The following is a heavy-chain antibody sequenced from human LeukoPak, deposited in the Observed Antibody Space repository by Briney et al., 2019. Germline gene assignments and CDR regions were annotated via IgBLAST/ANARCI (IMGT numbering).Heavy chain of an antibody. CDR2: MYSGGSI. CDR3: TRGSSGPFGN. D-gene: IGHD1-26*01. CDR1: GFTVSTDY. V-gene: IGHV3-53*01. J-gene: IGHJ4*02. Sequence: PGGSLRLSCAASGFTVSTDYMSWVRQAPGKGLEWVSVMYSGGSIHYADSVKGRFTISRDNFKNTLNLQMNNLRAEDTAVYYCTRGSSGPFGNWGQGTLVIVSS.